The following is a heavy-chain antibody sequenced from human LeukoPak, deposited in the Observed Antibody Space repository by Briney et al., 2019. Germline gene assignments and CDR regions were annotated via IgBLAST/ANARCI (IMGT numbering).Heavy chain of an antibody. V-gene: IGHV4-34*01. CDR1: GGSFSGYY. D-gene: IGHD3-3*01. CDR3: ARRGDFWSGRRPFDP. J-gene: IGHJ5*02. CDR2: INHSGST. Sequence: SETLSLTCAVYGGSFSGYYWSWIRQPPGKGLEWIGEINHSGSTNYNPSLKSRVTISVDTSKNQFSLKLSSVTAADTAVYYCARRGDFWSGRRPFDPWGQGTLVTVSS.